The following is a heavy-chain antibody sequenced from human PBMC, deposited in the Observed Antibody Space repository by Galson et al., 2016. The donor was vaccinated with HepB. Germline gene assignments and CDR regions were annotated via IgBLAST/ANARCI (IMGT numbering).Heavy chain of an antibody. V-gene: IGHV3-23*01. CDR3: ASQWVAVDY. CDR2: ISGSGATT. Sequence: SLRLSCAASGFNFNNYAMSWVRQAPRKGLEWVSTISGSGATTYYEDSLKGRFTISRDNGKRTLYLQMNSLRDEDTAVYYCASQWVAVDYGGRGTLVTVSS. D-gene: IGHD2-15*01. J-gene: IGHJ4*02. CDR1: GFNFNNYA.